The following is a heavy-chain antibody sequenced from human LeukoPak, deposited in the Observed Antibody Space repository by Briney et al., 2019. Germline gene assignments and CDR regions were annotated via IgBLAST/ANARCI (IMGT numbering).Heavy chain of an antibody. CDR2: ISAYNGNT. CDR1: GCTFTSCV. D-gene: IGHD1-26*01. CDR3: ARLVVGDFMSKDY. Sequence: ASVKVSCKASGCTFTSCVISWVRQAPGQGLEWMGWISAYNGNTNYAQKLQGRVTMTTDTSTSTAYMELRSLRSDDTAVYYCARLVVGDFMSKDYWGQGTLVTVSS. J-gene: IGHJ4*02. V-gene: IGHV1-18*04.